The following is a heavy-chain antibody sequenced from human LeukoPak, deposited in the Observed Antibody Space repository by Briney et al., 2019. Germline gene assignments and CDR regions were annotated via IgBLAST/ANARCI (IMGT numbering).Heavy chain of an antibody. D-gene: IGHD2-2*01. V-gene: IGHV1-2*06. CDR1: GYTFTGYY. CDR3: AKPRRPAAMFLEFDP. CDR2: INPNSGGT. Sequence: ASVKVSCKASGYTFTGYYMDWVRQAPGQGLEWMGRINPNSGGTNYAQKFQGRVTMTRDTSISTAYMDLSRLRSDDTAVYYCAKPRRPAAMFLEFDPWGQGTLVTVSS. J-gene: IGHJ5*02.